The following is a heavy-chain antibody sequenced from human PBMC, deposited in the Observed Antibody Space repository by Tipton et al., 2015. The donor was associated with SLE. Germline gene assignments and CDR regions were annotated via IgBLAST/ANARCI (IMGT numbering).Heavy chain of an antibody. CDR1: GGSISSGSYY. D-gene: IGHD6-13*01. CDR3: AKKNQAGSSSWYDY. V-gene: IGHV4-39*07. J-gene: IGHJ4*02. CDR2: INHSGST. Sequence: TLSLTCTVSGGSISSGSYYWGWIRQPPGKGLEWIGEINHSGSTNYNPSLKSRVTISVGTSKNQFSLKLSSVTAADTAVYYCAKKNQAGSSSWYDYWGQGTLVTVSS.